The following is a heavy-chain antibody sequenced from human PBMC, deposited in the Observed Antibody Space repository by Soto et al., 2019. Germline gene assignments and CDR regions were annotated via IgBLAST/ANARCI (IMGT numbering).Heavy chain of an antibody. D-gene: IGHD6-13*01. CDR1: GYTFTSYD. CDR3: ARRGVAAAGTLTAFDI. Sequence: AAVKVSCKASGYTFTSYDINWVRQATGQGLEWMGWMNPNSGNTGYAQKFQGRVTMTRNTSISTAYMELSSLRSEDTAVYYCARRGVAAAGTLTAFDIWGQGAMVTV. CDR2: MNPNSGNT. V-gene: IGHV1-8*01. J-gene: IGHJ3*02.